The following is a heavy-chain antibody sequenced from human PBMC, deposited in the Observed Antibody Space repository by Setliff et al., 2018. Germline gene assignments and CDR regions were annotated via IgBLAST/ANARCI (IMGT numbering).Heavy chain of an antibody. D-gene: IGHD2-15*01. Sequence: GGSLRLSCGSSGFTFSSFWMSWVRQAPGKGLEWVANINQDGSEKYYVDSVKGRFTISRDNAKNSLYLQMNSLRAEDTAVYYCARSRGAYCSGGICYPYYFDYWGQGTLVTVSS. J-gene: IGHJ4*02. CDR3: ARSRGAYCSGGICYPYYFDY. V-gene: IGHV3-7*03. CDR1: GFTFSSFW. CDR2: INQDGSEK.